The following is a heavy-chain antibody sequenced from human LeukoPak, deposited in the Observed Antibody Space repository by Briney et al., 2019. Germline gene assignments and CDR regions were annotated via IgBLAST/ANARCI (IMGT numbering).Heavy chain of an antibody. CDR1: GGPFRDYN. D-gene: IGHD2-15*01. CDR2: INPSGST. Sequence: SEPLSLTCAVYGGPFRDYNWRWLPQPPGKGLEGIGEINPSGSTNYNPSLRRRVSIAVDTTKNQFSLRLSSVTAADTAVYFCARAVVAAYGFDYWGQGTLVTVSS. CDR3: ARAVVAAYGFDY. J-gene: IGHJ4*02. V-gene: IGHV4-34*01.